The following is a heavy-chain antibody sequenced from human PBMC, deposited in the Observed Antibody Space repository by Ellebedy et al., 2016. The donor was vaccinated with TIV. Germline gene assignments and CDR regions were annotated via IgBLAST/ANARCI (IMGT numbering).Heavy chain of an antibody. CDR1: RGSISSYY. V-gene: IGHV4-59*01. CDR2: IYYSGST. J-gene: IGHJ4*02. Sequence: MPSETLSLTCTLPRGSISSYYWSWTRQPPGKGLEWIGYIYYSGSTNYNPSLKSRVTISVDTSKNQFPLKLSAVTAADTAVYYCARGTLNYGIDYWGQGTLVTVSS. CDR3: ARGTLNYGIDY. D-gene: IGHD4-17*01.